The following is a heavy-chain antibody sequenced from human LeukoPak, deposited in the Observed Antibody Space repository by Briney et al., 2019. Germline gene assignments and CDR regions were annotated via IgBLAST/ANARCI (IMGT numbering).Heavy chain of an antibody. V-gene: IGHV3-21*01. CDR1: GFTFSGYN. D-gene: IGHD5-18*01. Sequence: PGGSLRLSCAASGFTFSGYNMNWVRQAPGKGLEWVSSISSSSSYIYYADSVKGRFTISRDNAKNSLYLQMNSLRAEDTAVYYCAKVRTGYSYGFFDYWGQGTLVTVSS. CDR3: AKVRTGYSYGFFDY. CDR2: ISSSSSYI. J-gene: IGHJ4*02.